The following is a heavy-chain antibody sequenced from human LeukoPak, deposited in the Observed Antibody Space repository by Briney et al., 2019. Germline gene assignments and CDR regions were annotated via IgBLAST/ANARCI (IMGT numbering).Heavy chain of an antibody. Sequence: SETLSLTCAVSGGSISGYNYYWGWIRQPPGKGLEWIGSISYSGSTYYNPSLKSRVIISVDTSKNQFSLKVNSVTAADTAVYYCAKGGSIAVADNLDYWGQGTLVTVSS. J-gene: IGHJ4*02. D-gene: IGHD6-19*01. CDR1: GGSISGYNYY. V-gene: IGHV4-39*01. CDR3: AKGGSIAVADNLDY. CDR2: ISYSGST.